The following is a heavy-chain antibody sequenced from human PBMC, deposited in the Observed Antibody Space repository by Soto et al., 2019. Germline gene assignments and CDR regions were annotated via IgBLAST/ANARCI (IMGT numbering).Heavy chain of an antibody. D-gene: IGHD6-19*01. J-gene: IGHJ1*01. CDR2: ISGSGGST. Sequence: EVQLLESGGGLVQPGGSLRLSCAASGFTFSSYAMSWVRQAPGKGLEWVSAISGSGGSTYYADSVKGRFTISRGNSKNTLYLQMNSLRAEDTAVYYCAKGDSSGQLAQHWGQGTLVTVSS. CDR3: AKGDSSGQLAQH. V-gene: IGHV3-23*01. CDR1: GFTFSSYA.